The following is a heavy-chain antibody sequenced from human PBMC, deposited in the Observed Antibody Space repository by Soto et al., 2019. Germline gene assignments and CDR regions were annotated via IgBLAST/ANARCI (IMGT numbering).Heavy chain of an antibody. Sequence: SVKVSCKASGGTFSSYAISWVRQAPGQGLEWMGGIIPIFGTANYAQKFQGRVTITADESTSTAYMELSSLRSEDTAVYYCAREVSRGAPGTLHYYYYYGMDVWGQGTTVTVSS. CDR2: IIPIFGTA. J-gene: IGHJ6*02. V-gene: IGHV1-69*13. CDR1: GGTFSSYA. D-gene: IGHD6-13*01. CDR3: AREVSRGAPGTLHYYYYYGMDV.